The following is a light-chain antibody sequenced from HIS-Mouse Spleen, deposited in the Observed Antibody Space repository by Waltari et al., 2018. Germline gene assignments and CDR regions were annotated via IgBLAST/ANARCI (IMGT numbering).Light chain of an antibody. V-gene: IGKV3-20*01. CDR3: QQYGSSFT. CDR1: QSVSSSY. Sequence: EIVLTQSPGTLSLSPGESATLCCRASQSVSSSYLAWYQQKPGQAPRLLIYGASSRATGIPDRFSGSGSGTDFTLTISRLEPEDFAVYYCQQYGSSFTFGPGTKVDIK. J-gene: IGKJ3*01. CDR2: GAS.